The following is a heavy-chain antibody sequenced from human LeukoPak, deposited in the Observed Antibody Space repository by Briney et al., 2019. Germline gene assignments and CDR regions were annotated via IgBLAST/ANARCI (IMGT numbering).Heavy chain of an antibody. CDR2: IYYSGST. CDR1: GGSISSYY. D-gene: IGHD3-10*01. V-gene: IGHV4-59*01. CDR3: ARWSGTFFDY. Sequence: PSETLSLTCTVSGGSISSYYWSWIRQPPGKGLEWTGYIYYSGSTNYNPSLKSRVTISVDTSKNQFSLKLSAVTAADTAVYYCARWSGTFFDYWGQGTLVTVSS. J-gene: IGHJ4*02.